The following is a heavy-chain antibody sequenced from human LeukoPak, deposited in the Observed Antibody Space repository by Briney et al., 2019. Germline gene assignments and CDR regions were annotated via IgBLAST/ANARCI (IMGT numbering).Heavy chain of an antibody. J-gene: IGHJ4*02. CDR1: GGSISSSSYY. V-gene: IGHV4-39*07. Sequence: PSETLSLTCTVSGGSISSSSYYWGWIRQPPGKGLEWIGSIYYSGSTYYNPSLKSRVTISVDTSKNQFSLKLSSVTAADTAVYYCARDLSMVRGPKDYWGQGTLVTVSS. CDR3: ARDLSMVRGPKDY. D-gene: IGHD3-10*01. CDR2: IYYSGST.